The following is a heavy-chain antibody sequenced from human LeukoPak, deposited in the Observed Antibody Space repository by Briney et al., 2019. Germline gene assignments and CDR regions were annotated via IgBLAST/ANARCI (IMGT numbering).Heavy chain of an antibody. CDR2: INSDGGST. Sequence: GGSLRLSCAASGFTFSSYWMHWVRQAPGKGLVWVSRINSDGGSTSYVDSVKGRFTISRDNAKNTLYLQMNSLRAEDTAVYYCARDRSGYGDYYYYGMDVWGQGTTVTVSS. V-gene: IGHV3-74*01. CDR1: GFTFSSYW. CDR3: ARDRSGYGDYYYYGMDV. J-gene: IGHJ6*02. D-gene: IGHD4-17*01.